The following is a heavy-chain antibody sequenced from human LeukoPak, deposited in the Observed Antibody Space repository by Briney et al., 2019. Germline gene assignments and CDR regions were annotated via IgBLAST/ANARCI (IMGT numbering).Heavy chain of an antibody. CDR2: IFDRGTT. Sequence: PSETLSLTCNVSGTSIKTYYWSWIRQPPGKGLEWIGYIFDRGTTNYNPSLESRVTISAETSKNQVSLKVKSVTAADTAVYYCARGGRSRGSMSFYYMDVWGKGATVTVSS. CDR3: ARGGRSRGSMSFYYMDV. J-gene: IGHJ6*03. D-gene: IGHD3-10*01. CDR1: GTSIKTYY. V-gene: IGHV4-59*01.